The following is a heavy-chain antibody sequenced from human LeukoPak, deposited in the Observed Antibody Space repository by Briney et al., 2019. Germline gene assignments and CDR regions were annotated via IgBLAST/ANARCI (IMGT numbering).Heavy chain of an antibody. CDR3: AKDQAYYYDSSGWFDP. CDR1: GFTFSDFA. J-gene: IGHJ5*02. CDR2: ISTSGGST. Sequence: GGSLRLSCAASGFTFSDFALRWVRQAPGKGLEWVSAISTSGGSTYYADSVKGRFTISRDNSKNTLYLQMNSLRAEDTAVYYCAKDQAYYYDSSGWFDPWGQGTLVTVSS. D-gene: IGHD3-22*01. V-gene: IGHV3-23*01.